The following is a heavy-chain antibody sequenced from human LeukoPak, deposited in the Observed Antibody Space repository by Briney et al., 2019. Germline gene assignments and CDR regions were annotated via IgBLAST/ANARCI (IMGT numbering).Heavy chain of an antibody. CDR1: GGSISSYY. D-gene: IGHD4-17*01. V-gene: IGHV4-59*01. CDR3: ARAIAVTTISGAVLDAFDI. CDR2: VYYSGST. J-gene: IGHJ3*02. Sequence: SETLSLTCTVSGGSISSYYWSWIRQPPGKGLEWIGYVYYSGSTNYNPSLKSRVTISVDTSKNQFSLKLSSVTAADTAVYYCARAIAVTTISGAVLDAFDIWGQGTMVTVSS.